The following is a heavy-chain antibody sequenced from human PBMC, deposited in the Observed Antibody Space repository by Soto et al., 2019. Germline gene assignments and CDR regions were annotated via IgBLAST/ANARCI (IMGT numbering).Heavy chain of an antibody. CDR3: VPYIPAAGTRYFQH. J-gene: IGHJ1*01. CDR1: GYTFTSYA. D-gene: IGHD6-13*01. V-gene: IGHV1-3*01. CDR2: INAGNGNT. Sequence: ASVKVSCKASGYTFTSYAMHWVRQAPGQRLEWMGWINAGNGNTKYSQKFQGRVTITRDTSASTAYMELNSLRAEDTAVYYCVPYIPAAGTRYFQHWGQGTLVTVSS.